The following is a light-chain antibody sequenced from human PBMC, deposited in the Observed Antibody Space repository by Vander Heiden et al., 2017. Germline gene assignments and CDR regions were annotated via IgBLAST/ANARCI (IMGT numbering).Light chain of an antibody. CDR3: SSHAGSNNYA. J-gene: IGLJ1*01. V-gene: IGLV2-8*01. Sequence: QSALTQPPSASRSPGHSVTVPCTGTTSDVVAYNYVSGYQHHPGKAPKLIIYEDTKRPSGVPDRFSASTSGDTASLTVSGLQAEDEADYYCSSHAGSNNYAFGTGTKVTVL. CDR1: TSDVVAYNY. CDR2: EDT.